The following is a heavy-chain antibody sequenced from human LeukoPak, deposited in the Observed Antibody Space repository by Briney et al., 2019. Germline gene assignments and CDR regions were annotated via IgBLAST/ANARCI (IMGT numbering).Heavy chain of an antibody. V-gene: IGHV4-34*01. CDR2: INHSGST. J-gene: IGHJ5*02. D-gene: IGHD2-2*02. CDR1: GGSFSGYY. CDR3: ARRSPSSDIVVAPAAIRSTNWFDP. Sequence: SETLSLTCAVYGGSFSGYYWSWIRQPPGKGLEWIGEINHSGSTNYNPSLKSRVTISVDTSKNQFSLKLSSVTAADTAVYYCARRSPSSDIVVAPAAIRSTNWFDPWGQGTLVTVSS.